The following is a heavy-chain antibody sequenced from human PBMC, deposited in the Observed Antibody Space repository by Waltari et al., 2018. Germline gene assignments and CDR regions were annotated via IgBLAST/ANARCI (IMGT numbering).Heavy chain of an antibody. J-gene: IGHJ4*02. CDR3: ARVSEPAPPDY. Sequence: EVQLVESGGGMVKPGGSLRPSCAASGFTFSSYSMNWVRQDPGKGLEWVSSISSSSSYIYYADSVKGRFTISRDNAKNSLYLQMNSLRAEDTAVYYCARVSEPAPPDYWGQGTLVTVSS. V-gene: IGHV3-21*01. CDR2: ISSSSSYI. CDR1: GFTFSSYS.